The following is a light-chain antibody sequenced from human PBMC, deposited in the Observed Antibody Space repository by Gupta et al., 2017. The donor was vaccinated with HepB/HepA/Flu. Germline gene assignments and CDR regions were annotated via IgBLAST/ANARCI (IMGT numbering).Light chain of an antibody. CDR1: SLRSNY. V-gene: IGLV3-19*01. Sequence: SSQLTQYPAVSVALGQPVRTNCQGDSLRSNYASWYQQKPGQAPVLVIYGKNNRHSGIPDRFSGSSSGNTASLTITGAQAEDEADYYCNSRDSSGNHLRVFGGGTKLTVL. CDR3: NSRDSSGNHLRV. J-gene: IGLJ3*02. CDR2: GKN.